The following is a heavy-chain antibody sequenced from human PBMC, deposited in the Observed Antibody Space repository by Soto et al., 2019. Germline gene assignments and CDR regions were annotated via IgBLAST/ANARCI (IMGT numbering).Heavy chain of an antibody. J-gene: IGHJ4*02. V-gene: IGHV3-49*03. CDR1: GFTFGDYA. D-gene: IGHD2-15*01. Sequence: GGSLRLSCTASGFTFGDYAMSWFRQAPGKGLEWVGFIRSKAYGGTTEYAASVRGRFTISRDDSKSIAYLQMNSLKTEDTAVYYCTRVLRYCSGGSCYAWRYFDYWGQGTLVTVSS. CDR3: TRVLRYCSGGSCYAWRYFDY. CDR2: IRSKAYGGTT.